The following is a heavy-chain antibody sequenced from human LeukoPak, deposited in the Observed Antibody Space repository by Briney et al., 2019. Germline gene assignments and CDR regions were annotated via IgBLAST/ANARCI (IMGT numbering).Heavy chain of an antibody. CDR3: ARDLGYCSGGSCYSASIDY. J-gene: IGHJ4*02. D-gene: IGHD2-15*01. CDR1: GYTFTGYY. Sequence: ASVKVSCKASGYTFTGYYMHWVRQAPGQGLEWMGWINPNSGGTNYAQKFQGRVTMTRDTSISTAYMELSRLRSDDTAVYYCARDLGYCSGGSCYSASIDYWGQGTLVTVSS. V-gene: IGHV1-2*02. CDR2: INPNSGGT.